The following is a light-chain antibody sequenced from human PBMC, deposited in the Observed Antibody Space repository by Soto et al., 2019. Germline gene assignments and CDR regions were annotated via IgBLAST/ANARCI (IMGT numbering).Light chain of an antibody. V-gene: IGKV3-20*01. Sequence: LTHSPFPLALSPAEIATLSCRAGQLVTSNYLVWYQQKPGQAPRLLIYDASTRATGIPDRFSGSGSGTDFTLTISRLEPEDFAVYYCQQYDNSPITFGQGTRLEI. CDR3: QQYDNSPIT. J-gene: IGKJ5*01. CDR1: QLVTSNY. CDR2: DAS.